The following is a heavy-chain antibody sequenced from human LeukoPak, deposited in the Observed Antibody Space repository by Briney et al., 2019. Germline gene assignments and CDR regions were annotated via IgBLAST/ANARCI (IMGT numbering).Heavy chain of an antibody. CDR3: ARDLHGESCTTPNCS. D-gene: IGHD3-10*01. V-gene: IGHV3-21*01. Sequence: GGSLRLSCAASGFAFSFYSMNWVRQAPGKGLEWISSISSSSNYIYYADSVKGRFTISRDNAKNSLYLQMNSLRADDTAMYYCARDLHGESCTTPNCSWGQGTLVTVSS. J-gene: IGHJ4*02. CDR1: GFAFSFYS. CDR2: ISSSSNYI.